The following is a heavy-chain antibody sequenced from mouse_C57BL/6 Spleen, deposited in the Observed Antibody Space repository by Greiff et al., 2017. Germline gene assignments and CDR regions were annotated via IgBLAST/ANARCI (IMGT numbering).Heavy chain of an antibody. CDR1: GFSLTSYA. Sequence: VKLVESGPGLVAPSQSLSITCTFSGFSLTSYAISWVRQPPGKGLEWLGVIWTGGGTNYNSALKSRLSISKDNSKSQVFLKMNSLQTDDTAMYYCARNSVNYSNYRYYFDYWGQGTTLTVSS. J-gene: IGHJ2*01. CDR3: ARNSVNYSNYRYYFDY. D-gene: IGHD2-5*01. V-gene: IGHV2-9-1*01. CDR2: IWTGGGT.